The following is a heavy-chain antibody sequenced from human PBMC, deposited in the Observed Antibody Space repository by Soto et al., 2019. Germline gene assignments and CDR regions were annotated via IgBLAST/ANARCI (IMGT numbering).Heavy chain of an antibody. D-gene: IGHD1-26*01. J-gene: IGHJ3*01. V-gene: IGHV4-59*01. CDR1: GGSISSY. CDR2: IHYSGST. CDR3: ARIVSSGAGFGAFDV. Sequence: QVQLQESGPSLVKPSETLSLTCTVSGGSISSYWSWIRQPPGKGLEWIGYIHYSGSTNYYPSLKSRVTMSXXXXXXXFXXXXXSVTAADTAIYYCARIVSSGAGFGAFDVWGQGTMVTVSS.